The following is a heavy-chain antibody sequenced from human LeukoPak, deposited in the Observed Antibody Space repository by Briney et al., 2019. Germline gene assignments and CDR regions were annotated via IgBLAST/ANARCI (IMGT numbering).Heavy chain of an antibody. CDR2: IYGGGNT. CDR3: ARRGGGGRSFDY. D-gene: IGHD2-15*01. Sequence: GGSLRLSCAASGFTVGSSYMNWVRQAPGKGLEWVSLIYGGGNTYYADSVKGRFTISRDNSKNTLYLQMNSLRAEDTAVYYCARRGGGGRSFDYWGQGTLVTVSS. CDR1: GFTVGSSY. J-gene: IGHJ4*02. V-gene: IGHV3-53*01.